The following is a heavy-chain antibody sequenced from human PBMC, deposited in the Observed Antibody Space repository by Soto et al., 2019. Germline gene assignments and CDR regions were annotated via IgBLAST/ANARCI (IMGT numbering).Heavy chain of an antibody. CDR3: AKSSVAHYGMDV. CDR2: IIPIFATA. D-gene: IGHD1-26*01. Sequence: QVQLVQSGAEVKKPGSSVKVSCKASGGTFSSYAIRWVRQAPGQGLEWMGGIIPIFATADYAQKFQGRVTITADESTSTAYMELSSLRSEDTAVYYCAKSSVAHYGMDVWGQGTTVTVSS. V-gene: IGHV1-69*12. J-gene: IGHJ6*02. CDR1: GGTFSSYA.